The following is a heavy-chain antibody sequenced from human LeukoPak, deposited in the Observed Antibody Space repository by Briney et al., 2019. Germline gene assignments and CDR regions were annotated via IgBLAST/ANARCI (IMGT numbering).Heavy chain of an antibody. Sequence: SETLSLTCAVYGGSFSGYYWSWIRQPPGKGLEWIGEINHSGSTNYNPSLKSRVTISVDTSKNQSSLKLSSVTAADTAVYYCARGQRLHYDSSGYKALSYWGQGTLVTVSS. CDR3: ARGQRLHYDSSGYKALSY. CDR1: GGSFSGYY. V-gene: IGHV4-34*01. J-gene: IGHJ4*02. D-gene: IGHD3-22*01. CDR2: INHSGST.